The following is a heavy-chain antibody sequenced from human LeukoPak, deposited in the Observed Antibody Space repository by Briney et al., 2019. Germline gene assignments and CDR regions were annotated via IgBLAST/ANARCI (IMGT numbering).Heavy chain of an antibody. J-gene: IGHJ4*02. D-gene: IGHD5-18*01. V-gene: IGHV4-39*01. CDR3: ARNPYSYGSYIYYFDY. CDR2: IYYSGST. Sequence: SETLSLTCTVSGGSISSIIYYWGWIRQPPGKGLEWIGSIYYSGSTYYNPSLKSRVTISVDTSKNQFSLKLSSVTAADTAVYCCARNPYSYGSYIYYFDYWGQGTLVTVSS. CDR1: GGSISSIIYY.